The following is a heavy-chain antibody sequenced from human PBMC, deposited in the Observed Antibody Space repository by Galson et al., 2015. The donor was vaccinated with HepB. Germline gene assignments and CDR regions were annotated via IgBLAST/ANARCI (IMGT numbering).Heavy chain of an antibody. D-gene: IGHD3-3*01. CDR3: ARSAWSGYYYDYYYGMDV. CDR1: GYTFTSYG. V-gene: IGHV1-18*04. Sequence: SVKVSCKASGYTFTSYGISWVRQAPGQGLEWMGWISAYNGNTNYAQKLQGRVTMTTDTSASTAYMELRSLRSDDTAVYYCARSAWSGYYYDYYYGMDVWGQGTTVTVSS. J-gene: IGHJ6*02. CDR2: ISAYNGNT.